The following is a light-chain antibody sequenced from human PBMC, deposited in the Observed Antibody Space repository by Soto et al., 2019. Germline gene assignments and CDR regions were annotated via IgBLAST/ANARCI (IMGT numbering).Light chain of an antibody. V-gene: IGKV1-39*01. CDR2: GAS. Sequence: DIQMTQSPSSLSASVGDRVTITCRTSQGINTHLNWYQQKPGKALKLLIYGASSLQGGVPSRFSGSGSGTDFALTISSLQPEDFATYYCQQSYNTLFTFGPGTKVDIK. CDR1: QGINTH. J-gene: IGKJ3*01. CDR3: QQSYNTLFT.